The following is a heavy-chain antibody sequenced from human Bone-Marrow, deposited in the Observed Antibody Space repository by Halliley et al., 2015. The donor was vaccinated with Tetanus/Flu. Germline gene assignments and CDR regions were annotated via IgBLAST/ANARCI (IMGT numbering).Heavy chain of an antibody. CDR2: IDPIDSYP. Sequence: LEWMGRIDPIDSYPDYSPSVQGHVTISIDKSLSTAYLQWSSLKASDPAMYYCMRLGSGWFSAWGQGTPVTVSS. J-gene: IGHJ5*02. CDR3: MRLGSGWFSA. D-gene: IGHD2-15*01. V-gene: IGHV5-10-1*01.